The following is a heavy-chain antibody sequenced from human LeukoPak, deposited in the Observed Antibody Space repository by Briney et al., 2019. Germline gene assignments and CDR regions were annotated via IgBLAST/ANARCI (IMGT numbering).Heavy chain of an antibody. Sequence: SETLSLTCTVSGGSISSYYWSWIRQPPGKGLEWIGYIYYSGSTNYNPSLKSRVTISVDTSKNQFSLKLSSVTAADTAVYYCARLQTKILLWFGGEKVAGYFDLWGRGTLVTVSS. J-gene: IGHJ2*01. CDR1: GGSISSYY. V-gene: IGHV4-59*01. CDR2: IYYSGST. D-gene: IGHD3-10*01. CDR3: ARLQTKILLWFGGEKVAGYFDL.